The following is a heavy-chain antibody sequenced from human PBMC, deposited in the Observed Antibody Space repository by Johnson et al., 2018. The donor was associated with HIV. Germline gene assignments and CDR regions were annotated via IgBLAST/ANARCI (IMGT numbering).Heavy chain of an antibody. V-gene: IGHV3-33*06. J-gene: IGHJ3*02. D-gene: IGHD2-15*01. Sequence: QLVESGGGVVQPGRSLRLSCAASGFTFSSYGMHWVRQAPGKGLEWVAVIWYDGSNKYYADSVKGRFTISRDNSKNTLYLQMNSLRAEDTAVYYCSKEQLLRVFDIWGQGTMVTVSS. CDR3: SKEQLLRVFDI. CDR2: IWYDGSNK. CDR1: GFTFSSYG.